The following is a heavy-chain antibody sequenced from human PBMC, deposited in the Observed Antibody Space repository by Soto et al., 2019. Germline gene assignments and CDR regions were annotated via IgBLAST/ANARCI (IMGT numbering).Heavy chain of an antibody. CDR3: ARRHGFDIAAYY. CDR2: FCMGGST. D-gene: IGHD3-10*01. CDR1: GGSISSGGYS. V-gene: IGHV4-30-2*03. Sequence: PSDTLSRTCAVSGGSISSGGYSWSWIRQPPGKGLEWIASFCMGGSTCYTPSLQSRVTTSGDTSKYQFSLKLSAVTAADTVVYFCARRHGFDIAAYYWGQGILVTVSS. J-gene: IGHJ4*02.